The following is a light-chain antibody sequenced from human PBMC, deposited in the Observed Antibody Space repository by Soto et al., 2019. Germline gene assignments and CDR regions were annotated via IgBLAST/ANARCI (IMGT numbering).Light chain of an antibody. CDR1: QSVSSSY. Sequence: EIVLTQSPGTLSLSPGERATLSCRASQSVSSSYLAWYQQKPGQAPRLLIYGASSRATGIPDRFSGSGSGKDFTPPISRLGLKDFAVFYCQQYGSSPIFGGGTRGEIK. CDR2: GAS. CDR3: QQYGSSPI. V-gene: IGKV3-20*01. J-gene: IGKJ4*01.